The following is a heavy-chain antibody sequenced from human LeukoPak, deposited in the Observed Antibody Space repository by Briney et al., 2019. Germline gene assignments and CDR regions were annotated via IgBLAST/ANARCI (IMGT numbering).Heavy chain of an antibody. J-gene: IGHJ3*02. CDR1: GFTYSDYY. V-gene: IGHV3-11*04. CDR3: ARYCSSTSCYTPSNVYDI. Sequence: GGSLRLSCAASGFTYSDYYMSWIRQAPGKGLEWLSYISSSGYTIYYADSVKGRFTISRDNANNSLYLQMNSLRAEDTAVYYCARYCSSTSCYTPSNVYDIWGQGTMVTVSS. D-gene: IGHD2-2*02. CDR2: ISSSGYTI.